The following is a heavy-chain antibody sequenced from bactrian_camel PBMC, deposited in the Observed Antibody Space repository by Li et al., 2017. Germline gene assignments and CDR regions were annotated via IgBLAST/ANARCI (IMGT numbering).Heavy chain of an antibody. D-gene: IGHD7*01. V-gene: IGHV3S55*01. Sequence: HVQLVESGGGSVEAGRSLRLSCTASTFTFDGHPMAWYRQAPGSECDLVSGITEDTSQYYAYSVKGRFSISKDNGKNTLYLQMNRRKPEDTAVYYCAGVRSGLWGPATLEVARYRYWGQGTQVTVS. J-gene: IGHJ4*01. CDR3: AGVRSGLWGPATLEVARYRY. CDR1: TFTFDGHP. CDR2: ITEDTSQ.